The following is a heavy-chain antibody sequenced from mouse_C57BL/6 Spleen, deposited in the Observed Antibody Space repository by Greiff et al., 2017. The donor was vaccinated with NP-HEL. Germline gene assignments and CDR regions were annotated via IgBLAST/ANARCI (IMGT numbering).Heavy chain of an antibody. V-gene: IGHV14-1*01. D-gene: IGHD1-1*01. CDR2: IDPEDGDT. Sequence: VQLKESGAELVRPGASVKLSCTASGFNIKDYYMHWVKQRPEQGLEWIGRIDPEDGDTEYAPKFQGKATMTADTSSNTAYLQLSSLTSEDSAVYYCTTSYYYGSTNFDYWGQGTTLTVSS. CDR3: TTSYYYGSTNFDY. J-gene: IGHJ2*01. CDR1: GFNIKDYY.